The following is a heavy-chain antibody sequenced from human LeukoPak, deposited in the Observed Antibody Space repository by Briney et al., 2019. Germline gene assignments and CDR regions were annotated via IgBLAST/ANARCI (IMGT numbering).Heavy chain of an antibody. CDR3: ARQIRGSSSPRNFDY. D-gene: IGHD6-6*01. V-gene: IGHV4-38-2*01. Sequence: SSETLSFTCGVSGYTISTGYYWGWIRQPPGKGLEWIGSMHHSGSTYYNASLKSRVTISVDTSKNQFSLKLSAVTAADTAVYYCARQIRGSSSPRNFDYWGQGTLVTVSS. CDR1: GYTISTGYY. J-gene: IGHJ4*02. CDR2: MHHSGST.